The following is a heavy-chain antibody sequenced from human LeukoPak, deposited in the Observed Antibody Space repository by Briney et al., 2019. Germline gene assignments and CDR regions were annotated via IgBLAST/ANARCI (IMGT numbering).Heavy chain of an antibody. CDR1: GGTFSSYA. D-gene: IGHD4-11*01. Sequence: ASVKASCKASGGTFSSYAISWVRQAPGQGLEWMGGIIPIFGTANYAQKFQGRVTITTDESTSTAYMELSSLTSEDTAVYYCARDDYNSASAFDIWGLGTMVTVSS. J-gene: IGHJ3*02. V-gene: IGHV1-69*05. CDR2: IIPIFGTA. CDR3: ARDDYNSASAFDI.